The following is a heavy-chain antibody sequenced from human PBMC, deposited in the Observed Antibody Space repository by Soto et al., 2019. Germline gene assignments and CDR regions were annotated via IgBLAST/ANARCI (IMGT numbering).Heavy chain of an antibody. J-gene: IGHJ5*02. Sequence: QVQLVQSGAEVKKPGSSVKVSCKASGGTFSSYAISWVRQAPGQGLEWMGGIIPIFGTANYAQKFQGRVTITAVKSTSTAYMELSSLRSEDTAVYYCARNQAISRSWYGWFDPWGQGTLVTVSS. CDR2: IIPIFGTA. D-gene: IGHD6-13*01. CDR1: GGTFSSYA. CDR3: ARNQAISRSWYGWFDP. V-gene: IGHV1-69*06.